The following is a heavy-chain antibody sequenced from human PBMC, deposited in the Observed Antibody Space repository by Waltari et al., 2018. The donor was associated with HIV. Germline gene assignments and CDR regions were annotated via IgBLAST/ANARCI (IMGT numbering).Heavy chain of an antibody. J-gene: IGHJ4*02. D-gene: IGHD1-26*01. CDR3: TKLTDSATTD. CDR2: IGGIGATI. Sequence: EIQLLESGGGLVQPGGSLRLSSAASGFIFDNHGMSWVRQAPGKGLEWVSAIGGIGATIYYADSVKGRFTVSRDNSKNTLYLQMHSLRVEDTAVYYCTKLTDSATTDWGQGTPVTVSS. CDR1: GFIFDNHG. V-gene: IGHV3-23*01.